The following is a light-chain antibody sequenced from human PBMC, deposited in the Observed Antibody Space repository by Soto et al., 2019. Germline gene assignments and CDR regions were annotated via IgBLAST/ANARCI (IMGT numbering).Light chain of an antibody. Sequence: HSVLTQPASVSGSPGQSITISCTGTSSDVGSHNLVSWYQQHPGKAPKLMIYEGSKWPSGVSNRFSGSKSGNTASLTISGLQAEDEADYYCCTYAGSRVVFGGGTK. CDR3: CTYAGSRVV. CDR2: EGS. J-gene: IGLJ3*02. CDR1: SSDVGSHNL. V-gene: IGLV2-23*01.